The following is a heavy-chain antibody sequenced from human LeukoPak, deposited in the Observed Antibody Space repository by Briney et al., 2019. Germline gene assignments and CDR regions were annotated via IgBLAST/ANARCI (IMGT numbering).Heavy chain of an antibody. CDR1: GFTFSNYW. V-gene: IGHV3-7*04. D-gene: IGHD6-13*01. CDR2: IKEAGSEK. J-gene: IGHJ4*02. Sequence: GGSLRLSCAASGFTFSNYWMSWVRQAPGRGLEFMANIKEAGSEKYYVDSVKGRFTISRDNDKNLVHLQMNSLRAEDTAVYYCARGGGMRSWYDFDYWGQGTLVTVSS. CDR3: ARGGGMRSWYDFDY.